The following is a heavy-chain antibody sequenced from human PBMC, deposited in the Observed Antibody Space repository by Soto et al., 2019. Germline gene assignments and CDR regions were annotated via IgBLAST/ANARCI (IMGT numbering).Heavy chain of an antibody. D-gene: IGHD1-20*01. CDR1: GASLSYYC. Sequence: GESLKISFTVSGASLSYYCIRWVLQMPGKVLEWIGIIYPGDSDTRYSPSFQGKVTISADKSISTAYLQWSSLKASDNAMYFCATIRDPLTWFDPWGQGTLVTVS. CDR3: ATIRDPLTWFDP. V-gene: IGHV5-51*01. J-gene: IGHJ5*02. CDR2: IYPGDSDT.